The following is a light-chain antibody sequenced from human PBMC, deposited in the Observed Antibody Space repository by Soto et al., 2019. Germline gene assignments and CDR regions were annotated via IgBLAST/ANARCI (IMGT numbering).Light chain of an antibody. V-gene: IGLV1-51*01. CDR2: DNN. J-gene: IGLJ2*01. Sequence: QSVLTQPPSVSAAPGQKVTISCSGIGSNIGNNYVSWYQQLPGTAPKLLIYDNNKRPSGIPDRFSGSKSGTSATLGVTGLQTGDEADYYCGTWDSSLSAVLFGGGTKLTVL. CDR3: GTWDSSLSAVL. CDR1: GSNIGNNY.